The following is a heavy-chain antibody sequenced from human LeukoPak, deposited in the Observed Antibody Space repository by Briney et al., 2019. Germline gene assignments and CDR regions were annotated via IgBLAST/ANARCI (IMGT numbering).Heavy chain of an antibody. J-gene: IGHJ3*02. CDR1: GYTFTSYY. CDR2: INPSGGST. Sequence: GASVTVSFKASGYTFTSYYMHWARQAPGQGLAWMGIINPSGGSTSYAQKFQGRVTMTRDTSTSTVYMELSSLRSEDTAVYYCARSSGSYWSAFDIWGQGTMVTVSS. D-gene: IGHD1-26*01. CDR3: ARSSGSYWSAFDI. V-gene: IGHV1-46*01.